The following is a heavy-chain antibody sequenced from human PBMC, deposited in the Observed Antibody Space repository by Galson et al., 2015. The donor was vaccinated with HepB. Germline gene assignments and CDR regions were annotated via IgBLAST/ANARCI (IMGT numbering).Heavy chain of an antibody. CDR1: GGSISSYY. CDR2: IYYSGST. Sequence: SETLSLTCTVSGGSISSYYWSWIRQPPGKGLEWIGYIYYSGSTNYNPSLKSRVTISVDTSKNQFSLKLSSVTAADTAVYYCASYSSGWHQDWYFDLWGRGTLVTVSS. J-gene: IGHJ2*01. CDR3: ASYSSGWHQDWYFDL. V-gene: IGHV4-59*08. D-gene: IGHD6-19*01.